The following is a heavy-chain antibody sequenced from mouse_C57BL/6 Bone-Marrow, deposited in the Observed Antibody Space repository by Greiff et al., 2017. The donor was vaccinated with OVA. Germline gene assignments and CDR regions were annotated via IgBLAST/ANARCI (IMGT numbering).Heavy chain of an antibody. J-gene: IGHJ3*01. CDR1: GFTIKDYF. CDR2: IDPEDGDT. V-gene: IGHV14-1*01. CDR3: TFPLYYDYDGFAY. Sequence: VQLQQSGAELVRPGASVKLSCTASGFTIKDYFMHWVKQRPEQGLEWIGRIDPEDGDTKYAPKFQGKATMTADNSSNTAYLQLSSLTSEDTAVYYCTFPLYYDYDGFAYWGQGTLVTVSA. D-gene: IGHD2-4*01.